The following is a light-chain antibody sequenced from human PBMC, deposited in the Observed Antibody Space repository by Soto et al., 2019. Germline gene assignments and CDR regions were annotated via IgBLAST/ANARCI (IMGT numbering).Light chain of an antibody. CDR2: GAS. V-gene: IGKV3-20*01. CDR3: QQYGNSPVT. CDR1: QSVSSSY. Sequence: EIVLTQSPGTLSLSPGERATLSCRASQSVSSSYLAWYQQKPGQAPRLLIYGASSRATGIPDRFSGSGSGTAFTLTISRLEPEDCAVYYCQQYGNSPVTFGQGTKVEIK. J-gene: IGKJ1*01.